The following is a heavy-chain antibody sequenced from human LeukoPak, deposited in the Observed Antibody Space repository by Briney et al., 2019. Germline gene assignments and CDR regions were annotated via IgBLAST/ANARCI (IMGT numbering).Heavy chain of an antibody. Sequence: SETLSLTCTVSGGSISSSTYFWGWIRQPPGKGLEWIGTIYYSGSTYYNPSLKSRVTISVDTSKNQFSLKLRSVTAADTAVYYCARPRTRLAWFDPWGQGTLVTVSS. V-gene: IGHV4-39*01. D-gene: IGHD6-19*01. CDR3: ARPRTRLAWFDP. CDR2: IYYSGST. J-gene: IGHJ5*02. CDR1: GGSISSSTYF.